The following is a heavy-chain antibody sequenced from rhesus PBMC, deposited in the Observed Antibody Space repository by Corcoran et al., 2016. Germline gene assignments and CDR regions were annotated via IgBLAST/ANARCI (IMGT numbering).Heavy chain of an antibody. CDR1: GGSISSGYD. D-gene: IGHD6-31*01. Sequence: QVQLQESGPGVVKPSETLSLTCAVSGGSISSGYDWSWIRQPPGKGLEWFGYFYCSSGRTKYNPSLKNRVTISTDASRNQFSLKLSSVTAADTAVYYCARKNSGWYYFDYWGQGVLVTVSS. CDR2: FYCSSGRT. CDR3: ARKNSGWYYFDY. J-gene: IGHJ4*01. V-gene: IGHV4-76*01.